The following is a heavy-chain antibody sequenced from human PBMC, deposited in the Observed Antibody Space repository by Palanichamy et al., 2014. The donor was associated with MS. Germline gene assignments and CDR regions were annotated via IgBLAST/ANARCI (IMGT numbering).Heavy chain of an antibody. CDR3: AGDYGGF. D-gene: IGHD4/OR15-4a*01. CDR2: IFYNGNT. Sequence: QWRLQESGPRLVKPSETMSLTCSVSGDSIPNGPYYWSWIRQPPGKGLQWIASIFYNGNTYFNASLKSRVAISIDTSKNQFSLKVTSVSAEDTAVYFCAGDYGGFWGQGTLVAVSS. J-gene: IGHJ4*02. V-gene: IGHV4-39*01. CDR1: GDSIPNGPYY.